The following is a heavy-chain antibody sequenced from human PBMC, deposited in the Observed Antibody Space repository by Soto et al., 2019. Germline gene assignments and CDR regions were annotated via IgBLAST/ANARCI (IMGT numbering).Heavy chain of an antibody. CDR2: ISYDGSNK. Sequence: QVQLVESGGGVVQPGRSLRLSCAASGFTFSSYAMHWVRQAPGKGLEWVAVISYDGSNKYYADSVKGRFTISRDNSKNTLYLQMNSLRAEDTAVYYCARGYCSSTSCYPLYDYGMDVWGQGTTVTVSS. D-gene: IGHD2-2*01. V-gene: IGHV3-30-3*01. CDR3: ARGYCSSTSCYPLYDYGMDV. J-gene: IGHJ6*02. CDR1: GFTFSSYA.